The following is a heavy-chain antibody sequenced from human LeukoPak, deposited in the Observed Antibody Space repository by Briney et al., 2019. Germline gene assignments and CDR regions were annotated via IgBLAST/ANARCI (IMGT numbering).Heavy chain of an antibody. Sequence: GGSLRLSCAASGFTFSSYWMHWVRQAPGKGLVWVSRINIDGSSTSYADSVKGRFPILRDNAKNTVYLQMNSLRAEDTAVYYCAKGRNYYGSGNYGLDYWGQGTLVTVSS. CDR2: INIDGSST. CDR3: AKGRNYYGSGNYGLDY. CDR1: GFTFSSYW. V-gene: IGHV3-74*01. J-gene: IGHJ4*02. D-gene: IGHD3-10*01.